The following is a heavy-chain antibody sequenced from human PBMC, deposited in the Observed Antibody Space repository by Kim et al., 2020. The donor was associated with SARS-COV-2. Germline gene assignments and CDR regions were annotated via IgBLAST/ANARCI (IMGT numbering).Heavy chain of an antibody. CDR2: IYYSGST. Sequence: SETLSLTCTVSGGSISSGGYYWSWIRQHPGKGLEWIGYIYYSGSTYYNPSLKSRVTISVDTSKNQFSLKLSSVTAADTAVYYCARTPHPVVGAKFDYWGQGTLVTVSS. V-gene: IGHV4-31*03. CDR3: ARTPHPVVGAKFDY. D-gene: IGHD1-26*01. CDR1: GGSISSGGYY. J-gene: IGHJ4*02.